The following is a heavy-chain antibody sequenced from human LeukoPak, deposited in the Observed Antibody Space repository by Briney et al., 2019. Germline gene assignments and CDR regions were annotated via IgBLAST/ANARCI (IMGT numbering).Heavy chain of an antibody. CDR1: GGSISSSSYY. Sequence: PSETPSLTCTVSGGSISSSSYYWGWIRQPPGKGLEWIGSIYYSGSTYYNPSLKSRVTISVDTSKNQFSLKLSSVTAADTAVYYCARHPVGFGESSDYWGQGTLVTVSS. V-gene: IGHV4-39*01. CDR3: ARHPVGFGESSDY. D-gene: IGHD3-10*01. J-gene: IGHJ4*02. CDR2: IYYSGST.